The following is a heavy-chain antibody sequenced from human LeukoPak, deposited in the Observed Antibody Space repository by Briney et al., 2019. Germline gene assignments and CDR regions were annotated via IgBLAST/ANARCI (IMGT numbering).Heavy chain of an antibody. Sequence: SETLSLTCTVSGGSISSYYWSWIRQPAGKGLEWIGRIYTSGSTNYNPSLKSRVTMSVDTSKNQFSLKLSSVTAADTAVYFCARATQRYCSGTTCFPYWFDTWGQGTLATVSS. CDR1: GGSISSYY. CDR3: ARATQRYCSGTTCFPYWFDT. CDR2: IYTSGST. J-gene: IGHJ5*02. V-gene: IGHV4-4*07. D-gene: IGHD2-2*01.